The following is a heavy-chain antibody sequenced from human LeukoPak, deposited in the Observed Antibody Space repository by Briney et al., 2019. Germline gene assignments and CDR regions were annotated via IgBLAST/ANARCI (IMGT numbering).Heavy chain of an antibody. CDR3: ARGERGSDLIDY. Sequence: SVKVSCKASGGTFSSYAISWVRQAPGQGLEWMGGIIPIFGTANYAQKFQGRVTITADKSTSTAYMELSSLRSEDTAVYYCARGERGSDLIDYWGQGTLVTVSS. D-gene: IGHD1-1*01. V-gene: IGHV1-69*06. CDR1: GGTFSSYA. CDR2: IIPIFGTA. J-gene: IGHJ4*02.